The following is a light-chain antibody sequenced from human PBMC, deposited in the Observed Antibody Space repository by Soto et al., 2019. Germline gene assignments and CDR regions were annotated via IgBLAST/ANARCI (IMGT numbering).Light chain of an antibody. CDR2: GAS. Sequence: EIVLTQSPGTLSLSPGERATLSCRASQSVSNSYLAWYQHKPGQAPRLLIYGASSRVTGIPDRFSGGGSGTDFTLTITRLEPEDFAVYYCQQYGSSPGWTFGQGTKVDIK. V-gene: IGKV3-20*01. CDR3: QQYGSSPGWT. CDR1: QSVSNSY. J-gene: IGKJ1*01.